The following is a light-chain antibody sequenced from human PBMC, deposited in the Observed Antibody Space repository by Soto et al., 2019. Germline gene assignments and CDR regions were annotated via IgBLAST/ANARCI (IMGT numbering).Light chain of an antibody. CDR2: DVS. CDR3: NSYTSSSTLYVV. J-gene: IGLJ2*01. CDR1: SSDGGGYNY. V-gene: IGLV2-14*01. Sequence: QPASVSGSPGQSITISCTGTSSDGGGYNYVSWYQQHPGQAPQLMIYDVSNRPSGVPNRFSGSKSGNTASLTISGLQAEDEADYYCNSYTSSSTLYVVFGGGTKLTVL.